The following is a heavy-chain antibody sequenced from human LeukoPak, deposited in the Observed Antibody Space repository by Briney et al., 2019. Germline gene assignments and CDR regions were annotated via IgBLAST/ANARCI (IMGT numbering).Heavy chain of an antibody. CDR3: ARDQGFGEYDAFDI. D-gene: IGHD3-10*01. J-gene: IGHJ3*02. V-gene: IGHV4-59*01. CDR1: GGSISSYY. CDR2: IHYSGST. Sequence: SETLSLTCTVSGGSISSYYWSWIRQPPGKGLEGIGYIHYSGSTNYNPSLKSRITISVDTSKNQFSLNLSSVTAADTAVYYCARDQGFGEYDAFDIWGQGTMVTVSS.